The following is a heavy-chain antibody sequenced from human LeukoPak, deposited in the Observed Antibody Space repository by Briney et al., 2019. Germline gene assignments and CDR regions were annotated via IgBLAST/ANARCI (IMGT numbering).Heavy chain of an antibody. CDR1: GFTFNNAR. Sequence: GGSLRLSCEASGFTFNNARMNWVRQAPGKGLEWVSAISGSGGSTYYADSVKGRFTISKDNAKNTVYLQMNNLRAEDTAVYYCVSFYETYWGRGTLVTVSS. D-gene: IGHD2-2*01. CDR3: VSFYETY. J-gene: IGHJ4*02. V-gene: IGHV3-23*01. CDR2: ISGSGGST.